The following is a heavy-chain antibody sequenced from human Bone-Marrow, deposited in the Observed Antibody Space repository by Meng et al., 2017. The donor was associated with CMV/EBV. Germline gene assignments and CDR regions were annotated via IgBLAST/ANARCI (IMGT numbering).Heavy chain of an antibody. V-gene: IGHV4-39*07. CDR1: GGSISSSSYY. D-gene: IGHD2-2*02. J-gene: IGHJ6*02. CDR2: IYYSGST. CDR3: ARDLQYQLLYQNYYYYGMDV. Sequence: SETLSLTCTVSGGSISSSSYYWGWIRQPPGKGLEWIGSIYYSGSTYYNPSLKSRVTISVHTSKNQFSLKLSSVTAADTAVYYCARDLQYQLLYQNYYYYGMDVWGQGTTVTVSS.